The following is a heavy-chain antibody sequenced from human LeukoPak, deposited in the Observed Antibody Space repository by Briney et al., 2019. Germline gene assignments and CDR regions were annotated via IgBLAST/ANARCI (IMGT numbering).Heavy chain of an antibody. J-gene: IGHJ4*02. CDR1: GGSISSSSYY. V-gene: IGHV4-39*07. CDR2: IYYSGST. D-gene: IGHD3-10*01. CDR3: ARDTGEVALTDY. Sequence: SETLSLTCTVSGGSISSSSYYWGWIRQPPGKGLEWIGSIYYSGSTYYNPSLKSRVTISVDTSKNQFSLKLSSVTAADTAVYYCARDTGEVALTDYWGQGTLVTVSS.